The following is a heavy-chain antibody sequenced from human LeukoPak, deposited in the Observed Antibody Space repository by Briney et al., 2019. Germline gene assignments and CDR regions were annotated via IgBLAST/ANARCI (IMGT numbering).Heavy chain of an antibody. CDR1: GFTFSDYI. CDR3: ARGGRCSTTTCHIFDF. J-gene: IGHJ4*02. CDR2: IIGNGGST. Sequence: GRSLRLSCAASGFTFSDYIIHWVRQVPGKGLEYASAIIGNGGSTFYANSVKGRFTISRDNSKNTVYLQMGSLRPEDMAVYYCARGGRCSTTTCHIFDFWGQGTLVTVSS. V-gene: IGHV3-64*01. D-gene: IGHD2-2*01.